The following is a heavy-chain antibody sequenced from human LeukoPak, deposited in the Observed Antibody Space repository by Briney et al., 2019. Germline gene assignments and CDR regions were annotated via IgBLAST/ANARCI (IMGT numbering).Heavy chain of an antibody. V-gene: IGHV4-59*08. CDR1: GGSISGYY. CDR3: ARQAYCSSAACYPFDY. D-gene: IGHD2-15*01. J-gene: IGHJ4*02. CDR2: IYYSGST. Sequence: SETLSLTCIVSGGSISGYYWSWIRQPPGKGLEWIGYIYYSGSTTYNPSLKSRVTMSVDTSKNQFSLRLSSVTAADTAVYYCARQAYCSSAACYPFDYWGQGTLVTVSS.